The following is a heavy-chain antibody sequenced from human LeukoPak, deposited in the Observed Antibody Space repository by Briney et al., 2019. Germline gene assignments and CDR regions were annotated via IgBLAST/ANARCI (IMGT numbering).Heavy chain of an antibody. V-gene: IGHV3-30*02. CDR1: GFTFSSYG. CDR2: IRYDGSNK. Sequence: GGSLRLSCAASGFTFSSYGMHWVRQAPGKGLEWVAFIRYDGSNKYYADSVKGRFTISRDNSKNTLYLQMNSLRAEDTAVYYCAKEAGDTDIDYWGQGTLVTVSS. CDR3: AKEAGDTDIDY. D-gene: IGHD5-18*01. J-gene: IGHJ4*02.